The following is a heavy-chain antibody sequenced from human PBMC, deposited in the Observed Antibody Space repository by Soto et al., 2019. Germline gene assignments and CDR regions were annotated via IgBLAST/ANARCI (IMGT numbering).Heavy chain of an antibody. V-gene: IGHV3-30*03. CDR3: ASTISGYQWFDP. D-gene: IGHD3-3*01. CDR2: ISSDGSKK. J-gene: IGHJ5*02. CDR1: GFTFSNNG. Sequence: HPGGSLRLSCVASGFTFSNNGIHWVRQAPGKGLEWVAVISSDGSKKYYADSVKGRFTISRDNSKNTLYLQMNSLRAEDTAVYYCASTISGYQWFDPWGQGTLVTVSS.